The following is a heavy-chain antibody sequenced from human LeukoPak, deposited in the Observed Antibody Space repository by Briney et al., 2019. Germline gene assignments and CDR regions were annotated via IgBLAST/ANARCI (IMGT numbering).Heavy chain of an antibody. CDR3: ARVRGPQLSYFDY. Sequence: PGGSLRLSCAASGFTFSTYSMNWVRQAPGKGLEWVSSISSGSSYIYYADSVKGRFTISRDNAKNSLYLQMNSLGAEDTAVYYCARVRGPQLSYFDYWGQGTLVTVSS. D-gene: IGHD3-10*01. CDR2: ISSGSSYI. V-gene: IGHV3-21*01. CDR1: GFTFSTYS. J-gene: IGHJ4*02.